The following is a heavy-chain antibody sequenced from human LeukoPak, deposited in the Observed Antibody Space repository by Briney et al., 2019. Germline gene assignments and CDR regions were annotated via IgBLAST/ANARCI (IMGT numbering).Heavy chain of an antibody. CDR1: GATFNNYV. CDR3: ARGFGGSSGSSDYYGMDV. Sequence: SVKVSCKASGATFNNYVITWVRQAPGQGLEWMGMIIPSLDIVNYAQTFQDRVTITADRSTSTAYMELRSLRSEDTAVYYCARGFGGSSGSSDYYGMDVWGQGTTVTVSS. J-gene: IGHJ6*02. CDR2: IIPSLDIV. V-gene: IGHV1-69*04. D-gene: IGHD3-22*01.